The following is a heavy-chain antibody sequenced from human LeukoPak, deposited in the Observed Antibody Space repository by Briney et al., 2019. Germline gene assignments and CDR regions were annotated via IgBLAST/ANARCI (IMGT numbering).Heavy chain of an antibody. V-gene: IGHV3-21*01. CDR1: GFTFSSYF. J-gene: IGHJ5*02. CDR3: ARDGEYCGGDCSRFDP. Sequence: GGSLRLACAASGFTFSSYFMNWVRQAPGKGLELVSSIGSSSNYIYYADSVKGRFTISRDNAKNSLYLQMNSLRAEDTAVYYCARDGEYCGGDCSRFDPWGQGTLVTVFS. CDR2: IGSSSNYI. D-gene: IGHD2-21*02.